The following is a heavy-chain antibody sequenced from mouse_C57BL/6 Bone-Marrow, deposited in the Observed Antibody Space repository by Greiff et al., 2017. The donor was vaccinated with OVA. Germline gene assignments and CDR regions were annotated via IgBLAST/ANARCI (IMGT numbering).Heavy chain of an antibody. D-gene: IGHD2-4*01. J-gene: IGHJ3*01. V-gene: IGHV7-4*01. CDR3: VKDDYDGFAY. Sequence: EVQVVESGGGLVQPGASLRLSCAASGFTFTDYYMSWVRQPPGQAPEWLALIRNKANGYTTEYPASVKGLFNISRDNSQNILYLRMNTLRAEDSATYYCVKDDYDGFAYWGQGTLVTVSA. CDR1: GFTFTDYY. CDR2: IRNKANGYTT.